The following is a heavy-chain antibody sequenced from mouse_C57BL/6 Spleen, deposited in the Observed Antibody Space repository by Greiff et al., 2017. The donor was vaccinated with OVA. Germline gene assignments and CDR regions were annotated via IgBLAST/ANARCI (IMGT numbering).Heavy chain of an antibody. CDR1: GYTFTSYW. J-gene: IGHJ2*01. D-gene: IGHD1-1*01. CDR2: IDPSDSYT. Sequence: QVQLQQPGAELVMPGASVKLSCKASGYTFTSYWMHWVKQRPGQGLEWIGEIDPSDSYTNYNQKFKGKSTLTVDKSSSTAYMQLSSLTSEDSAVYYCARGGSSDDDLCDWGKGTTLTVSS. V-gene: IGHV1-69*01. CDR3: ARGGSSDDDLCD.